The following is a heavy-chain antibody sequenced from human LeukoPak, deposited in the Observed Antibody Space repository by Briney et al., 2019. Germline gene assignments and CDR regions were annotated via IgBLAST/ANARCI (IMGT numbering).Heavy chain of an antibody. CDR2: IYSGGST. CDR1: GFTVSSNY. J-gene: IGHJ3*02. Sequence: GGSLRLSCAASGFTVSSNYMSWVRQAPGKGLEWVSVIYSGGSTYYADSVKGRFTISRDNSKNTLYLQMNSLRAEDTAVYYCARESRVWFGELLLAFDIWGQGTMVTVSS. V-gene: IGHV3-53*01. D-gene: IGHD3-10*01. CDR3: ARESRVWFGELLLAFDI.